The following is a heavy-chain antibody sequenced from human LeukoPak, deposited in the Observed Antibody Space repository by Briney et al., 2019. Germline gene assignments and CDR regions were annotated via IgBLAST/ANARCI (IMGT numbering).Heavy chain of an antibody. CDR3: ARAGYCSGGSCYSFDY. CDR1: GGSFSGYY. CDR2: IYTSGST. V-gene: IGHV4-59*10. D-gene: IGHD2-15*01. Sequence: PSETLSLTCAVYGGSFSGYYWSWIRQPAGKGLEWIGRIYTSGSTNYNPSLKSRVTMSVDTSKNQFSLKLSSVTAADTAVYYCARAGYCSGGSCYSFDYWGQGTLVTVSS. J-gene: IGHJ4*02.